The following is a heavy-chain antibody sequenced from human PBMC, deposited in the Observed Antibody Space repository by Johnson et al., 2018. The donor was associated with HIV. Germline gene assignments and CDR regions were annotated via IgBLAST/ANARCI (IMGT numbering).Heavy chain of an antibody. CDR3: ARGERGGFDL. D-gene: IGHD1-1*01. CDR2: IHNDGRRT. V-gene: IGHV3-74*02. CDR1: GFTFSSYT. Sequence: VQLVESGGGVVQPGRSLRLSCAASGFTFSSYTIHWVRQAPGKGPVWVSHIHNDGRRTTYADSVKGRFTISRDNAKNRVYLQMDNLRVEDTAVYYCARGERGGFDLWGQGTMVTVSS. J-gene: IGHJ3*01.